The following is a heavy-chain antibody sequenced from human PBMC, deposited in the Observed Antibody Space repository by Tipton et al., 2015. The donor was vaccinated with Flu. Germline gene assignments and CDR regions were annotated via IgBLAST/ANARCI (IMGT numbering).Heavy chain of an antibody. J-gene: IGHJ4*02. CDR1: GYSIRSGSY. CDR3: ARVEGGSVGNFFDY. D-gene: IGHD1-26*01. CDR2: IYYSGNT. V-gene: IGHV4-38-2*01. Sequence: TLSLTCAVSGYSIRSGSYWAWIRQSPGRGLEWIGSIYYSGNTDYSPSLRSQVTLSVDTSKNHFSLNLNSVTAADTAVYYCARVEGGSVGNFFDYWGQGTLVSVSS.